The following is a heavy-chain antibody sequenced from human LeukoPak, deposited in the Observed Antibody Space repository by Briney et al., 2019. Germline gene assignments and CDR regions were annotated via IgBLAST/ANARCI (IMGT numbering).Heavy chain of an antibody. D-gene: IGHD3-22*01. CDR3: AKRGVVIRVILVGFHKEAYYFDS. CDR1: AISLSNYG. V-gene: IGHV3-23*01. CDR2: ISDSGGRT. J-gene: IGHJ4*02. Sequence: GGCLRLSCAVSAISLSNYGTSWVRQAPGKGLEWVAGISDSGGRTNYADSVKGRFTISRDNPKNTLYLQMNSLRAEDTAVYFCAKRGVVIRVILVGFHKEAYYFDSWGQGALVTVSS.